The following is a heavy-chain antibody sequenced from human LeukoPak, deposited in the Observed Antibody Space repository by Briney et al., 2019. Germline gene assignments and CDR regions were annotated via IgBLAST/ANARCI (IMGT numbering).Heavy chain of an antibody. J-gene: IGHJ6*02. CDR3: ATRDCSDGSCPTRHSYYYGMDV. CDR1: GFTISSND. CDR2: IFSGDNT. Sequence: GGSLRLSCAASGFTISSNDLSWVRQAPGKGPEWISVIFSGDNTYYADSVKGRFTISRHKSKNTLYLQMNSLRPEDTAVYYCATRDCSDGSCPTRHSYYYGMDVWGQGTTVTVSS. D-gene: IGHD2-15*01. V-gene: IGHV3-53*04.